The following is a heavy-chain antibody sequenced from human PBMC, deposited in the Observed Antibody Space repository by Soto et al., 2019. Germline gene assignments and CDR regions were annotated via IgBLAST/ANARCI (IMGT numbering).Heavy chain of an antibody. J-gene: IGHJ6*02. D-gene: IGHD3-10*01. CDR1: GYTFTSYY. CDR3: ARDQLLWFGELLNPLYYYYGTDV. V-gene: IGHV1-46*03. CDR2: INPSGGST. Sequence: ASVKVSCKASGYTFTSYYMHWVRQAPGQGLEWMGIINPSGGSTSYAQKFQGRVTMTRDTSTSTVYMELSSLRSEDTAVYYCARDQLLWFGELLNPLYYYYGTDVWGQGTTVTVSS.